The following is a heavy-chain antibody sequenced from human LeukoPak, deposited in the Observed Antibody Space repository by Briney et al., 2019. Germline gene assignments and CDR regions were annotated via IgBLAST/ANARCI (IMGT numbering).Heavy chain of an antibody. CDR1: GFTFSSYW. CDR2: INSDGSST. V-gene: IGHV3-74*01. Sequence: GGSLRLSCAASGFTFSSYWMHWVRQAPGKGLVWVSRINSDGSSTSYADSVKGRFTISRDNAKNTLYLQMNSLRAEDTAVYYCARGRLLWFGESTYYMDVWGKGTTXTVSS. D-gene: IGHD3-10*01. CDR3: ARGRLLWFGESTYYMDV. J-gene: IGHJ6*03.